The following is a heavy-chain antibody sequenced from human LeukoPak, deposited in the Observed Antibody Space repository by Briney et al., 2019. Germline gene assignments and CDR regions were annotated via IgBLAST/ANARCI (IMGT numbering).Heavy chain of an antibody. Sequence: ASVKVSCKASGYTFTSYGISWVRQAPGQGLEWMGWISAYNGNTNYAQKFQGRVTITADKSTSTAYMELSSLRSEDTAVYYCARGPYYGSGSYIGGFDYWGQGTLVTVSS. V-gene: IGHV1-18*01. CDR1: GYTFTSYG. J-gene: IGHJ4*02. D-gene: IGHD3-10*01. CDR3: ARGPYYGSGSYIGGFDY. CDR2: ISAYNGNT.